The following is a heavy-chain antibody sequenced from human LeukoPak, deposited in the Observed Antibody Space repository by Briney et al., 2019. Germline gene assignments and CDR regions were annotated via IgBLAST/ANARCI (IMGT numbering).Heavy chain of an antibody. V-gene: IGHV3-23*01. CDR3: AKGGAWEPLRFDP. J-gene: IGHJ5*02. CDR1: GFTFSNYG. Sequence: PGGSLRLSCAASGFTFSNYGMNWVRQAPGKGLEWVSVISGSGGSTYYADSVKGRFTISRDNSKNTLYLQMNSLRAEDTAVYYCAKGGAWEPLRFDPWGQGTLVTVSS. D-gene: IGHD1-26*01. CDR2: ISGSGGST.